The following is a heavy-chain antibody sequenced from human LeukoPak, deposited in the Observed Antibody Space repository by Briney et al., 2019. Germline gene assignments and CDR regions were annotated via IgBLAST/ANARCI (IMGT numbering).Heavy chain of an antibody. CDR3: ARGRVRIAVAGTVNWFDP. CDR1: GFTFSSDG. J-gene: IGHJ5*02. D-gene: IGHD6-19*01. Sequence: PGGSLRLSCAASGFTFSSDGMSWVRQAPGKGLEWVSAISGSGGSTYYADSVKGRFTISRDNSKNTLYLQMNSLRSDDTAVYYCARGRVRIAVAGTVNWFDPWGQGTLGTVSS. V-gene: IGHV3-23*01. CDR2: ISGSGGST.